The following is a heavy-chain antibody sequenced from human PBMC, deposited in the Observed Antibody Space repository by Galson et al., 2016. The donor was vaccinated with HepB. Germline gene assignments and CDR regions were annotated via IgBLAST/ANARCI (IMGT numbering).Heavy chain of an antibody. CDR3: ARGDIVGAIFDY. D-gene: IGHD1-26*01. CDR1: GFTFSSYS. V-gene: IGHV3-21*01. J-gene: IGHJ4*02. CDR2: ISSSSSYI. Sequence: SLRFSCAASGFTFSSYSMNWVRQAPGKGLEWVSSISSSSSYIYYADSVKGRFTISRDNTKSSLYLQMNSLRAEDTAVSYCARGDIVGAIFDYWGQGTLVTVSS.